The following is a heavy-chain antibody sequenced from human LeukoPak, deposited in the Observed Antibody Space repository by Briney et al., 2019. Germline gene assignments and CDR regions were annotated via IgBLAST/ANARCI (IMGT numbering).Heavy chain of an antibody. J-gene: IGHJ4*01. Sequence: GGSLRLSCAVSGFTVTNDYMNWVRQAPGKGLEWVSIIYSGGSTYYADSVKGRFTISRDSSNNTLFLQMTNLRAEDSGLYYCATDVRSSPLGFWGHGTLVTVSS. CDR2: IYSGGST. V-gene: IGHV3-66*01. CDR3: ATDVRSSPLGF. CDR1: GFTVTNDY. D-gene: IGHD6-19*01.